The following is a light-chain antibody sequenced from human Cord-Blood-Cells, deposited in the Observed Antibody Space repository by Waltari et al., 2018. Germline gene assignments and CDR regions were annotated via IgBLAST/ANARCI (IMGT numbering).Light chain of an antibody. J-gene: IGLJ3*02. Sequence: QSALPQPAPVSGSPGKSITISCPATSRYVGGYNYVPWSQQHPGKAPKPMIYDVNNRPSGVSNLFSGSKSGNTGSLTIFRLQAEDEADYYCSSYTSSSAPWVFGGGTKLTVL. V-gene: IGLV2-14*03. CDR3: SSYTSSSAPWV. CDR1: SRYVGGYNY. CDR2: DVN.